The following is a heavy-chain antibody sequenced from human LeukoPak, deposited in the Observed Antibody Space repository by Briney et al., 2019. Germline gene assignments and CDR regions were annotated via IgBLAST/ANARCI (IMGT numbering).Heavy chain of an antibody. CDR2: IYYSESI. D-gene: IGHD3-9*01. V-gene: IGHV4-59*08. Sequence: SETLSLTCTVSGVSISSYYWSWIRQPPGKGLEWIGYIYYSESINYNPSLKSRVTISVDTSKNQFSLKLSSVTAADTAVYYCARRGYDILTGYSRFDYWGQGTLVTVSS. CDR3: ARRGYDILTGYSRFDY. J-gene: IGHJ4*02. CDR1: GVSISSYY.